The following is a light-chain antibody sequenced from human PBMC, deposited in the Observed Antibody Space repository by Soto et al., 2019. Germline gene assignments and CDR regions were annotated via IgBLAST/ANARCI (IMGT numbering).Light chain of an antibody. Sequence: EIVMTQSPGTLSVSPGVRATLSCRASQGVGSNLAWYQQRPGQAPRLLIYAASTRATDIPARFTGRGSGTEFTLTISSLQSEDFAVYFCQQYNNWPLYTFGQGTKLEI. CDR1: QGVGSN. CDR2: AAS. V-gene: IGKV3-15*01. CDR3: QQYNNWPLYT. J-gene: IGKJ2*01.